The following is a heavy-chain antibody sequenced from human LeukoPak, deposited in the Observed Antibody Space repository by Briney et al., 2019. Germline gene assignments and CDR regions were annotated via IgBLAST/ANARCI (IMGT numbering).Heavy chain of an antibody. CDR2: LDPEDGET. Sequence: ASVKVSCKVSGYTLTELSMHWVRQAPGKGLEWMGGLDPEDGETIYAQKFQGRVTMTEDTSTDTAYMELSSLRSEDTAVYYCATGPMISGSYSFYWGQGTLVTVSS. CDR3: ATGPMISGSYSFY. CDR1: GYTLTELS. J-gene: IGHJ4*02. V-gene: IGHV1-24*01. D-gene: IGHD3-10*01.